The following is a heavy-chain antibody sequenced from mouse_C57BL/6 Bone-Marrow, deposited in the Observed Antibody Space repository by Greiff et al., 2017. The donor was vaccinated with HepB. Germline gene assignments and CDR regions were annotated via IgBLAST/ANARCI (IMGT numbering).Heavy chain of an antibody. CDR1: GYTFTSYW. V-gene: IGHV1-61*01. Sequence: VQLQQPGAELVRPGSSVKLSCKASGYTFTSYWMDWVKQRPGQGLEWIGNIYPSDSETHYNQKFKDKATLTVDKSSSTAYMQLSSLTSEDSAVYYCARPGSNPHDAMDYWGQGTSVTVSS. J-gene: IGHJ4*01. D-gene: IGHD1-1*01. CDR2: IYPSDSET. CDR3: ARPGSNPHDAMDY.